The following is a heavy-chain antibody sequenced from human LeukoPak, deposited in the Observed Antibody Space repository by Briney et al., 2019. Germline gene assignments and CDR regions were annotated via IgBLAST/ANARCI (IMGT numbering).Heavy chain of an antibody. V-gene: IGHV1-69*06. Sequence: GASVKVSCKASGGTFSSYAISWVRQAPGQGLEWMGGIIPIFGTANYAQKFQGRVTITADKSTSTAYMELSSLRSEDTAVYYCAREGGDYARSHLDYWGQGTLVTVSS. CDR3: AREGGDYARSHLDY. CDR1: GGTFSSYA. CDR2: IIPIFGTA. D-gene: IGHD4-17*01. J-gene: IGHJ4*02.